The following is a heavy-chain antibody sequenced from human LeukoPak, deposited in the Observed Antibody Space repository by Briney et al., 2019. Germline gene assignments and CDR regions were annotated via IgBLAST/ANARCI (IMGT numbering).Heavy chain of an antibody. CDR2: ISSSSSTI. Sequence: GGSLRLSCAASGFTFSSYSMNWVRQAPGKGLEWVSYISSSSSTIYYADSVKGRFTISRDNAKNSLYLQMNSLRAEDTAVYYCAKERSLEIAVAGTIFDYWGQGTVVTVSS. J-gene: IGHJ4*02. V-gene: IGHV3-48*04. D-gene: IGHD6-19*01. CDR1: GFTFSSYS. CDR3: AKERSLEIAVAGTIFDY.